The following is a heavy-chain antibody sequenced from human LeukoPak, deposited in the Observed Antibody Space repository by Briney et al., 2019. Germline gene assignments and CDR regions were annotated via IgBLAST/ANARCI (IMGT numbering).Heavy chain of an antibody. CDR2: ISSSGTTI. V-gene: IGHV3-11*01. J-gene: IGHJ4*02. D-gene: IGHD3-10*01. Sequence: PGGSLRLSCAASGFTFSDYYMSWIRQPPGKGLEWVSYISSSGTTIYYADSVRGRFTVSRDNAKNSLYLQMDSLSAEDTAVYHCASLRGVNRWGQGTLVTVSS. CDR3: ASLRGVNR. CDR1: GFTFSDYY.